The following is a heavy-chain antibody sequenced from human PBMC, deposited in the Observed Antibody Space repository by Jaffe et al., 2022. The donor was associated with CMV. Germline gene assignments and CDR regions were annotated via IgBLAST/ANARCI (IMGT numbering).Heavy chain of an antibody. CDR2: IYTSGST. D-gene: IGHD6-19*01. CDR3: ARDRTQWLYPGIYYGMDV. Sequence: QVQLQESGPGLVKPSETLSLTCTVSGGSISSYYWSWIRQPAGKGLEWIGRIYTSGSTNYNPSLKSRVTMSVDTSKNQFSLKLSSVTAADTAVYYCARDRTQWLYPGIYYGMDVWGQGTTVTVSS. V-gene: IGHV4-4*07. CDR1: GGSISSYY. J-gene: IGHJ6*02.